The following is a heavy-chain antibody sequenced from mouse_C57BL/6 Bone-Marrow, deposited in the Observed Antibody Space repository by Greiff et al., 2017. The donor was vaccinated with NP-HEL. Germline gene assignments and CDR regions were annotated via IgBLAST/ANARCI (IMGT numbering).Heavy chain of an antibody. CDR3: FYYYGSSPLYYAMDY. V-gene: IGHV1-64*01. CDR2: IHPNSGST. D-gene: IGHD1-1*01. CDR1: GYTFTSYW. J-gene: IGHJ4*01. Sequence: VQLQQPGAELVKPGASVKLSCKASGYTFTSYWMHWVKQRPGQGLEWIGMIHPNSGSTNYNEKFKGKATLTVDKSSSTAYMQLSSLTSEDSAVYYCFYYYGSSPLYYAMDYWGQGTSVTVSS.